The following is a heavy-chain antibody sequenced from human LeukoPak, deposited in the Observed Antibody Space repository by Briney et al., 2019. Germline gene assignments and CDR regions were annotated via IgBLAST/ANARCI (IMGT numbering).Heavy chain of an antibody. CDR2: ISYDASNK. Sequence: TGGSLRLSCAASGFTFSRYGMHWVRQTPGKGLEWVAVISYDASNKYYADSVKGRFTISRDNSKNTLYLQMNSLRAEDTAVYYCARDFTVVRGVMDYWGQGTLVTVSS. CDR1: GFTFSRYG. J-gene: IGHJ4*02. V-gene: IGHV3-30*03. D-gene: IGHD3-10*01. CDR3: ARDFTVVRGVMDY.